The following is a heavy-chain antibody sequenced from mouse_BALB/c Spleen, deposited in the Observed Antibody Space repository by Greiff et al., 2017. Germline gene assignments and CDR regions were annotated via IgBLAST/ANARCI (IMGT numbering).Heavy chain of an antibody. Sequence: EVQLVESGPGLVKPSQSLSLTCTVTGYSITSDYAWNWIRQFPGNKLEWMGYISYSGSTSYNPSLKRRISITRDTSKNQFFLQLNSVTTEDTATYYCARHYYGSSYLFAYWGQGTLVTVSA. CDR1: GYSITSDYA. D-gene: IGHD1-1*01. CDR2: ISYSGST. V-gene: IGHV3-2*02. CDR3: ARHYYGSSYLFAY. J-gene: IGHJ3*01.